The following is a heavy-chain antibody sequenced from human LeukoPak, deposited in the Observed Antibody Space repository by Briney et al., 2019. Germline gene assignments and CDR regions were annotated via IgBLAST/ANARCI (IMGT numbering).Heavy chain of an antibody. CDR2: IYYSGST. J-gene: IGHJ4*02. V-gene: IGHV4-31*03. D-gene: IGHD6-19*01. CDR1: GGSISSGGYY. CDR3: RSEGPESSWYSSGWYLTDY. Sequence: PSETLSLTCTVSGGSISSGGYYWSWIRQHPGKGLEWIGYIYYSGSTYYNPSLKSRVTISVDTSKNQFSLKLSSVTAADTAVYYCRSEGPESSWYSSGWYLTDYWGQGTLVTVSS.